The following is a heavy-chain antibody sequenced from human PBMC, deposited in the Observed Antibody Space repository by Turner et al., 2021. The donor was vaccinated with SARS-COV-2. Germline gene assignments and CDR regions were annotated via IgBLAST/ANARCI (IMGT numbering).Heavy chain of an antibody. CDR2: FYAGATS. CDR3: AREASGGSSWYSRLDR. V-gene: IGHV4-4*07. Sequence: QVLLQESGPGLVKPSATRSLTWNVSAASISSFYWNWFRQPAGEGLEWIGRFYAGATSNYNPALKSRVTMYIDTSKDQFSLQRTYVTAADTAVYFCAREASGGSSWYSRLDRWGQGILVTVSS. D-gene: IGHD6-13*01. J-gene: IGHJ5*02. CDR1: AASISSFY.